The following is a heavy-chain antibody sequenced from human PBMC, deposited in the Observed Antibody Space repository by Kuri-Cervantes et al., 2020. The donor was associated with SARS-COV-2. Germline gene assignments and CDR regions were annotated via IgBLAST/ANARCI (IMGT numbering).Heavy chain of an antibody. J-gene: IGHJ4*02. CDR2: ISGSGGSN. CDR3: ARDKSGGDLDY. V-gene: IGHV3-23*01. CDR1: RFTFTSYA. Sequence: GGSLRLSCAASRFTFTSYAMSWVRQAPGKGLEWVSGISGSGGSNYYADSVKGRFTISRDNSKNTLYLQMNSLRAEDTAVYYRARDKSGGDLDYWGQGTLVTVSS. D-gene: IGHD4-17*01.